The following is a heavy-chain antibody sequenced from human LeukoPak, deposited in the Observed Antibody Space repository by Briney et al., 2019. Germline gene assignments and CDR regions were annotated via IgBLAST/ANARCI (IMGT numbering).Heavy chain of an antibody. CDR3: ATAGGGRIRFLEWFSFDY. J-gene: IGHJ4*02. D-gene: IGHD3-3*01. Sequence: GASVKVSCKASGYTFTSYGISWVRQAPGQGLEWMGWISAYNGNTNYAQKLQGRVTMTTDTSTSTAYMELRSLRSDDTAVYYCATAGGGRIRFLEWFSFDYWGQGTLVTVSS. CDR2: ISAYNGNT. CDR1: GYTFTSYG. V-gene: IGHV1-18*01.